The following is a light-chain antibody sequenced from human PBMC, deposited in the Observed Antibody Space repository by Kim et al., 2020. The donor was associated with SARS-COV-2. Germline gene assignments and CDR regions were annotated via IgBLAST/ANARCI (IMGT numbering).Light chain of an antibody. V-gene: IGKV3-20*01. J-gene: IGKJ2*01. Sequence: ELVLTQSPGTVSLSPGERATLSCRASQSVSSSYLGWYQQKPGQSPRLLIYGASIRATGIPDRFSGSGSGTDFTLIISRLEPEDFAVYYCQKYGSSPPYTFGQGTKLETK. CDR3: QKYGSSPPYT. CDR1: QSVSSSY. CDR2: GAS.